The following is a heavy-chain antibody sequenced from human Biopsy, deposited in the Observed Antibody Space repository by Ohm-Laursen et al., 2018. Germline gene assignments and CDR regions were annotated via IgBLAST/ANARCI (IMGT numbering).Heavy chain of an antibody. CDR2: IRPLNGDT. V-gene: IGHV1-18*01. J-gene: IGHJ4*02. CDR3: ARGEVTFGELIVSLDS. D-gene: IGHD3-16*02. CDR1: GYNFISYS. Sequence: ASAKVSCTTSGYNFISYSINWVRQAPGQGLEWMGWIRPLNGDTKYGQKFQDRVTITTDTSTSTVYMELTSLRSDDTAVYYCARGEVTFGELIVSLDSWGQGTLVTVSS.